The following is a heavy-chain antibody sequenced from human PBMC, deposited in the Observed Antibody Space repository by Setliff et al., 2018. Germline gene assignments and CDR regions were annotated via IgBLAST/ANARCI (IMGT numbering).Heavy chain of an antibody. J-gene: IGHJ4*02. CDR3: AKSTGSVLGTYYFDN. Sequence: SGGSLRLSCAASGFTFDDYAMYWVRQAPGKGLEWVSLINWAGSRTFYAESVRGRFTTSRDNSKNFLYLEMNSLRDDDTALYFCAKSTGSVLGTYYFDNWGQGTLVTVSS. D-gene: IGHD3-10*01. V-gene: IGHV3-43D*04. CDR2: INWAGSRT. CDR1: GFTFDDYA.